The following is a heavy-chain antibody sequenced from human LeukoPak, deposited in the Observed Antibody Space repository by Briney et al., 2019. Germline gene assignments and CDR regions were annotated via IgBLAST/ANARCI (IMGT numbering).Heavy chain of an antibody. J-gene: IGHJ4*02. CDR3: ARGRRRVEVDY. CDR2: INHSGST. V-gene: IGHV4-34*01. D-gene: IGHD5-24*01. CDR1: GGSFSGYY. Sequence: SETLSLTCAVYGGSFSGYYWSWIRQPPGKGLEWIGEINHSGSTNYNPSLKSRVTISVDTSKNQFSLKLSSVTAADTAVYYCARGRRRVEVDYWGQGTLVTVSS.